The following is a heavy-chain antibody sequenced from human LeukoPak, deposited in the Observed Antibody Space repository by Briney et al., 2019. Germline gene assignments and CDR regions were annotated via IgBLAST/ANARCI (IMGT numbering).Heavy chain of an antibody. CDR2: IKPDGSAK. CDR1: GFTFSSSW. Sequence: HPGGSLRLSCAASGFTFSSSWMTWVRQAPGKGLEWLANIKPDGSAKNYVGFAQGRFTISRDDIKNSVYLQMSSLRVEDTAVYFCARDVAYNAFDYWGQGTLVTVSS. CDR3: ARDVAYNAFDY. J-gene: IGHJ4*02. V-gene: IGHV3-7*01. D-gene: IGHD1-14*01.